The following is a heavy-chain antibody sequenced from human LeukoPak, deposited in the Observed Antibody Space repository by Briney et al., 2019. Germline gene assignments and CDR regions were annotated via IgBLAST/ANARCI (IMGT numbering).Heavy chain of an antibody. CDR3: AKDLTYSWYFYMDV. D-gene: IGHD2-21*01. CDR2: TQNDGSNK. Sequence: GGSLRLSCAASGFTFSSYGMHWVRQAPGKGLEWVAFTQNDGSNKYFADSVKGRFTISRDKSKNTLYLQMNSLRTVDTSVYYCAKDLTYSWYFYMDVWGKGTTVTVSS. CDR1: GFTFSSYG. J-gene: IGHJ6*03. V-gene: IGHV3-30*02.